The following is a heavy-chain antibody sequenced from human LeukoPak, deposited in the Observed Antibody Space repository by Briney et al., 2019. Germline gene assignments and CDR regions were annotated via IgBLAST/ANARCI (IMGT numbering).Heavy chain of an antibody. J-gene: IGHJ3*02. V-gene: IGHV1-69*05. Sequence: ASVKVSCKDAGGTFSSYAISWVRQAPGQGLEWMGRIIPIFGTANYAQKFQGRVTITTDESTSTAYMELSSLRSEDTAVYYCARGRIVGAMEAFDIWGKGTMVTVSS. D-gene: IGHD1-26*01. CDR1: GGTFSSYA. CDR2: IIPIFGTA. CDR3: ARGRIVGAMEAFDI.